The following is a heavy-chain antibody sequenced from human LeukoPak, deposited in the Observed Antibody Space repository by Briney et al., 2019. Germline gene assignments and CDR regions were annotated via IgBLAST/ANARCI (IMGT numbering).Heavy chain of an antibody. CDR1: GFTFSSYG. J-gene: IGHJ6*02. Sequence: PGRSLRLSCAASGFTFSSYGMHWVRQAPGKGLEWVAVISYDGSNKYYADSVKGRFTISRDNSKNTLYLQMNSLRAEDTAVYYCAKDPGYCSSTSCYFQYYYYYYGMDVWGQGTTVTVSS. CDR2: ISYDGSNK. D-gene: IGHD2-2*01. CDR3: AKDPGYCSSTSCYFQYYYYYYGMDV. V-gene: IGHV3-30*18.